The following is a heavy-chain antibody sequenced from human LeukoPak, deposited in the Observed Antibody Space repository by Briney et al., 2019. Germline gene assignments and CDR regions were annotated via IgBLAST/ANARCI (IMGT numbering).Heavy chain of an antibody. V-gene: IGHV3-30*03. J-gene: IGHJ6*02. CDR2: ISYDGSNK. Sequence: GGSLRLSCAASGFTFGSYGMHWVRQAPGKGLEWVAVISYDGSNKYYADSVKGRFTISRDNSKNTLYLQMNSLRAEDTAVYYCARTRGATGGTLYYYYGMDVWGQGTTVTVSS. CDR1: GFTFGSYG. D-gene: IGHD1-26*01. CDR3: ARTRGATGGTLYYYYGMDV.